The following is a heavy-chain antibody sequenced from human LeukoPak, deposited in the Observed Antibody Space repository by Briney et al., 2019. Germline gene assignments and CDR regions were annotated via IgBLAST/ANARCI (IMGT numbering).Heavy chain of an antibody. V-gene: IGHV5-51*01. D-gene: IGHD6-19*01. CDR2: IYPVDSDT. CDR1: GYSFTSYW. Sequence: GESLKISCKGSGYSFTSYWIGWVRQMPGKGLEWMGIIYPVDSDTRYSPSFQGQVTISADGSISTAYLQWSSLKASDTAMYYCARSHTGYSSGWYYWGQGTLVTVSS. J-gene: IGHJ4*02. CDR3: ARSHTGYSSGWYY.